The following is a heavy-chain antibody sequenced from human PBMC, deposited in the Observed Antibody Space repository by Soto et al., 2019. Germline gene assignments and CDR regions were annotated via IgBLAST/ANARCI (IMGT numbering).Heavy chain of an antibody. CDR3: TRDNNWSYDY. Sequence: LRLSCAASGFTFSSHWMHWVRQAPGKGLVWVSHIGPSGSGTRDADSVQGRFTISRDNARNTLYLQMNSLRDEDTAVYYCTRDNNWSYDYWGQGILVTVSS. CDR2: IGPSGSGT. CDR1: GFTFSSHW. J-gene: IGHJ4*02. V-gene: IGHV3-74*01. D-gene: IGHD1-1*01.